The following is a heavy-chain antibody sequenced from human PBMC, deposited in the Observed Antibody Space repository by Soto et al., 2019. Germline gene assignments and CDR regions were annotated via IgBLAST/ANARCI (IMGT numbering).Heavy chain of an antibody. Sequence: QVQLVQSGAEVRKPGASVNISCRASGFSFSDNLINWVRQAPGQSLEWMGWINPDNGNTIYSQTFQGRVTISRHSSASIAYVEVSDLTSDDTAVYYCARDILSVGPSANDAFDVWGQGTMVTVSS. V-gene: IGHV1-3*01. CDR2: INPDNGNT. D-gene: IGHD2-8*02. CDR1: GFSFSDNL. J-gene: IGHJ3*01. CDR3: ARDILSVGPSANDAFDV.